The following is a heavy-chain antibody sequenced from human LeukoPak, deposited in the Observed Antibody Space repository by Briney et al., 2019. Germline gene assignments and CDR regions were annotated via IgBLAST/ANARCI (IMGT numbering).Heavy chain of an antibody. CDR1: GYSFTTYW. Sequence: GESLKISCKGSGYSFTTYWIGWVRQMPGKGLEWMGITNPGDSHTRYSPSFQGQVTISADKSINTAYLQSSSLKASDTAMYYCARTRKTAMVPDAFDIWGQGTMVTVSS. CDR3: ARTRKTAMVPDAFDI. D-gene: IGHD5-18*01. CDR2: TNPGDSHT. J-gene: IGHJ3*02. V-gene: IGHV5-51*01.